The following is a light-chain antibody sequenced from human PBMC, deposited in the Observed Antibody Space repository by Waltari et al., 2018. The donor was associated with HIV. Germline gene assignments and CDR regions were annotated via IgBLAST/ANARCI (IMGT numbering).Light chain of an antibody. CDR1: SSDVGRYNY. CDR3: SSYAGSNNVV. CDR2: GFN. J-gene: IGLJ2*01. Sequence: YALTPPPSASGSPGQSVTISCPGTSSDVGRYNYVSWYQQHPGKAPKLQIYGFNKRPSGVPDRFSGSKSGNTASLTVSGLQAEDEAEYYCSSYAGSNNVVFGGGTKLTVL. V-gene: IGLV2-8*01.